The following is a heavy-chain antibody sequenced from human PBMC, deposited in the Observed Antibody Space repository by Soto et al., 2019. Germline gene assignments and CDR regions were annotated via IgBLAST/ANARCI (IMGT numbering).Heavy chain of an antibody. CDR1: GYTFTNYA. CDR2: INTGKGNT. V-gene: IGHV1-3*04. D-gene: IGHD2-2*01. J-gene: IGHJ4*02. Sequence: QVQLVQSGAEVKKPGASVKVSCKASGYTFTNYAMHWVRQAPGQRLEWMGWINTGKGNTKYSQKFQGRVTTTRDTSASTAYMELSSLRSEDTAMYYCARAGDDCSAANCYVIDYWGQGTLVTVSS. CDR3: ARAGDDCSAANCYVIDY.